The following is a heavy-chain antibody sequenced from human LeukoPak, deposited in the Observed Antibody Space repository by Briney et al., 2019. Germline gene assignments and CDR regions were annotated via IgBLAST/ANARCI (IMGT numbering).Heavy chain of an antibody. V-gene: IGHV1-69*05. CDR1: GYTFSDYY. Sequence: GASVKVSCKASGYTFSDYYIRWVRQAPGQGLEWMGRIIPIFGTANYAQKFQGRVTITTDESTSTAYMELSSLRSEDTAVYYCARGYSYGSPDYWGQGTLVTVSS. J-gene: IGHJ4*02. CDR3: ARGYSYGSPDY. CDR2: IIPIFGTA. D-gene: IGHD5-18*01.